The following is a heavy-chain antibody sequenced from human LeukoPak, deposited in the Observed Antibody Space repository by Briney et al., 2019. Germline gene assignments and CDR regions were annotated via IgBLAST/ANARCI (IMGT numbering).Heavy chain of an antibody. CDR3: ARDLSGSYYAFDI. J-gene: IGHJ3*02. D-gene: IGHD1-26*01. V-gene: IGHV4-59*01. CDR2: IYYSGST. CDR1: GGSISSYY. Sequence: SETLSLTCTVSGGSISSYYWSWIRQPPGKGLEWIGYIYYSGSTNYNPSLKSRVTISVDTSKNQFSLKLSSVTAADTAVYYCARDLSGSYYAFDIWGQGTMVTVSS.